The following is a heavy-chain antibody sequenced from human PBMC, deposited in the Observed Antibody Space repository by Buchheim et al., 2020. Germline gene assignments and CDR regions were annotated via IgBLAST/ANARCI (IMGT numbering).Heavy chain of an antibody. D-gene: IGHD3-16*01. CDR3: AREEGITFGGVIGY. Sequence: QVQLQESGPGLVKPSGTLSLTCAVSSGSIGSGNWWSWVRQPPGKGLEWIGYIYYSGSTYYNPSLKSRVTISVDTSKNQFSLKLSSVTAADTAVYYCAREEGITFGGVIGYWGQGTL. J-gene: IGHJ4*02. V-gene: IGHV4-4*02. CDR2: IYYSGST. CDR1: SGSIGSGNW.